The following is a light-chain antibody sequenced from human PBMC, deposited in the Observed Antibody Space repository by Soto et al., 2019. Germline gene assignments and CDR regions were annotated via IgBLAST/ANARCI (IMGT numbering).Light chain of an antibody. CDR2: DAS. J-gene: IGKJ3*01. CDR1: RSISNW. V-gene: IGKV1-5*01. CDR3: QQSYSTPGFT. Sequence: DIQMTQSPSTLSASVGDRVTITCRASRSISNWLAWYQQRPGIAPKLLIFDASILQSGVPSRFSGSGSGTEFTLSISRLQTDDFATYYCQQSYSTPGFTFGPGTKVDIK.